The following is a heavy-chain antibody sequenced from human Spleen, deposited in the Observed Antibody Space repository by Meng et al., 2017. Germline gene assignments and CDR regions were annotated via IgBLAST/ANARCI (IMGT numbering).Heavy chain of an antibody. CDR2: LKQYSGNT. Sequence: GEWGQWGREVKKLGDTVTVPWHASSHSLTGDGFSWERQAHGQGLEWMGWLKQYSGNTDYAQKFQGKDTMTPDTSTSTANMELTSLRSDDTAVYYCATRGNPYLNCWGQGTLVTVSS. CDR1: SHSLTGDG. V-gene: IGHV1-18*01. CDR3: ATRGNPYLNC. J-gene: IGHJ4*02.